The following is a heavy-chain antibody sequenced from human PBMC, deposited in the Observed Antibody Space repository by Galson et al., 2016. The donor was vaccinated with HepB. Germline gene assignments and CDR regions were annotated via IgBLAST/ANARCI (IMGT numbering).Heavy chain of an antibody. CDR2: SGGYNGNK. J-gene: IGHJ6*02. V-gene: IGHV1-18*01. CDR1: GYTFSSYG. D-gene: IGHD3-3*01. CDR3: ARDRRVALFGMDV. Sequence: SVKVSCKASGYTFSSYGISWVRQAPGQGLEWMGWSGGYNGNKKYAQKFQGRVTVTTDTSTSTDYMELRSLRPDDTAVYYCARDRRVALFGMDVWGQGTTVTVPS.